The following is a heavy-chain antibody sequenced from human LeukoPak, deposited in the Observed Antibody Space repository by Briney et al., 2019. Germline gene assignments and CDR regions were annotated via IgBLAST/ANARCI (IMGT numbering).Heavy chain of an antibody. V-gene: IGHV1-69*05. CDR2: IIPIFGTA. D-gene: IGHD2-8*01. Sequence: SVKVSCKASGYTFTSYGISWVRQAPGQGLEWMGGIIPIFGTANYAQKFQGRVTMTRDTSTSTVYMELTSLRSEDTAVYYCARDGLYCTNGVCSSDIWGQGTLVTVSS. J-gene: IGHJ3*02. CDR1: GYTFTSYG. CDR3: ARDGLYCTNGVCSSDI.